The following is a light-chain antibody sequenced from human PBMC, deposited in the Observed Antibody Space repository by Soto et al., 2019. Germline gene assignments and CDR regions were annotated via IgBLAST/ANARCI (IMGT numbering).Light chain of an antibody. V-gene: IGKV1-27*01. CDR2: AAS. CDR3: QQSNSSPWT. CDR1: QGISNY. Sequence: DIQMTQSPSSLSASVGDRVTITCRASQGISNYLAWYQQKPGKVPKLLIYAASTLQSGVPSRFSGSASGTYFTLTISSLQPEDLPTYYCQQSNSSPWTFGQGPKVEIK. J-gene: IGKJ1*01.